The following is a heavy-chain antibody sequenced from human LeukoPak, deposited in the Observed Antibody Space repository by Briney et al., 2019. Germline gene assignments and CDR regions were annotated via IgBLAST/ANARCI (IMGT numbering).Heavy chain of an antibody. D-gene: IGHD1-26*01. CDR1: GGSISSYY. Sequence: SETLSLTCTVSGGSISSYYWSWIRQPAGKGLEWVGRIYSGGSTNYNPSLKSRVTMSVDSSNNQFSLKLSSVTAADTAVFYCARENTGSYREFDYWGQGTLVTVSS. CDR3: ARENTGSYREFDY. J-gene: IGHJ4*02. V-gene: IGHV4-4*07. CDR2: IYSGGST.